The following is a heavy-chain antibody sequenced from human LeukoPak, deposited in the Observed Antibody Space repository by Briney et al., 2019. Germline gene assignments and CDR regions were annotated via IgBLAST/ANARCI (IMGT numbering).Heavy chain of an antibody. J-gene: IGHJ6*03. CDR3: ASHFRSNHYYFYYMDV. Sequence: SVKVSCKASGGTFDRYAISWVRQAPGQGLEWMGGIAPIFGTPNYAQNFQGRVTITTDESTSTAYMELSSLRSGDTAVYYCASHFRSNHYYFYYMDVWGTGTTVTVSS. CDR1: GGTFDRYA. CDR2: IAPIFGTP. V-gene: IGHV1-69*05. D-gene: IGHD3-16*02.